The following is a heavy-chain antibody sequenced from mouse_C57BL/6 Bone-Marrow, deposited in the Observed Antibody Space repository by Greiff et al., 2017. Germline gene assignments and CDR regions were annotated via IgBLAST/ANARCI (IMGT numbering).Heavy chain of an antibody. CDR1: GYTFTSYW. CDR3: ARGYTTVVAPFAY. V-gene: IGHV1-72*01. Sequence: QVHVKQPGAELVKPGASVKLSCKASGYTFTSYWMHWVKQRPGRGLEWIGRFDPNSGGTKYNEKFKSKATLTVDKPSSTAYMQLSSLTSEDSAVYYCARGYTTVVAPFAYWGEGTLVTVSA. CDR2: FDPNSGGT. D-gene: IGHD1-1*01. J-gene: IGHJ3*01.